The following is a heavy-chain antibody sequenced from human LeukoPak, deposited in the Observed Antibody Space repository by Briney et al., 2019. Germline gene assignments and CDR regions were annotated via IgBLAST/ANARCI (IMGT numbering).Heavy chain of an antibody. V-gene: IGHV3-30*04. J-gene: IGHJ4*02. CDR3: ARDRLLDY. D-gene: IGHD5-12*01. CDR2: ISYDGSNK. CDR1: GFTFSSYA. Sequence: GGSLRLSCAASGFTFSSYAMHWVRQAPGKGLEWVAVISYDGSNKYYADSVKGRFTISRDNSKNTLYLQMNSLRAEDTAVYYCARDRLLDYWGQGTLVTVSS.